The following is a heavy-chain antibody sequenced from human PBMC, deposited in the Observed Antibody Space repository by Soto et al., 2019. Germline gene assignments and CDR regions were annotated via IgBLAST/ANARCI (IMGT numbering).Heavy chain of an antibody. D-gene: IGHD3-22*01. Sequence: GGSLRLSCAASGITVSSNYMSWVRKAPGKGLEGVSVIYSGGSTYYADSVMGRFTISRDNSKNTLYLQMNSLRAEDTAVYYCSSGGYDSSGYSFDYWGQGTLVTVSS. V-gene: IGHV3-53*01. CDR3: SSGGYDSSGYSFDY. CDR2: IYSGGST. CDR1: GITVSSNY. J-gene: IGHJ4*02.